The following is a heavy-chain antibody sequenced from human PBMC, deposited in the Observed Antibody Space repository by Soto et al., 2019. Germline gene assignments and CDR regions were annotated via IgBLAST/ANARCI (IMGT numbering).Heavy chain of an antibody. D-gene: IGHD6-13*01. CDR2: ISPYNGNT. CDR3: ARFLAAAGSLDY. Sequence: ASVKVSCKASGYTFSSYAISWVRQAPGQGLEWMGGISPYNGNTNYAQKLQGRVTMTTDTSTSTAYMELRSLRSDDTAVYYCARFLAAAGSLDYWGQGTLVTVSS. J-gene: IGHJ4*02. CDR1: GYTFSSYA. V-gene: IGHV1-18*01.